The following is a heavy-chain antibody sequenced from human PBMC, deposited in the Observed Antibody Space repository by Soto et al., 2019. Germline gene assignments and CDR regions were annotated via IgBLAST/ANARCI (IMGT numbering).Heavy chain of an antibody. D-gene: IGHD6-25*01. CDR2: IDPSDSDS. V-gene: IGHV5-10-1*03. Sequence: EVQLVQSGAEVKKAGESLRISCKVSGYRFNSYWISWVRHVRGKGLEWMGRIDPSDSDSDYSPSLQGHVTISADMSSTTASLQWDSLKASDSATYHCATGVGGSFEQWGQGTPVSVSS. J-gene: IGHJ4*02. CDR3: ATGVGGSFEQ. CDR1: GYRFNSYW.